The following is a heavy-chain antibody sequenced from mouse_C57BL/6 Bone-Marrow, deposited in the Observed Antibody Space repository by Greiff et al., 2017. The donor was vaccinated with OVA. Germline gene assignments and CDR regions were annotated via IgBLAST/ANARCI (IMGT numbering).Heavy chain of an antibody. CDR1: GFTFSSYA. Sequence: EVQLVESGGGLVKPGGSLKLSCAASGFTFSSYAMSWVRQTPEKRLEWVATISDGGSYTYYPDNVKGRFTISRDNAKNNLYLQMSHLKSEDTAMYYCARARDFYDFAYWGQGTLVTVSA. CDR3: ARARDFYDFAY. J-gene: IGHJ3*01. D-gene: IGHD2-3*01. CDR2: ISDGGSYT. V-gene: IGHV5-4*01.